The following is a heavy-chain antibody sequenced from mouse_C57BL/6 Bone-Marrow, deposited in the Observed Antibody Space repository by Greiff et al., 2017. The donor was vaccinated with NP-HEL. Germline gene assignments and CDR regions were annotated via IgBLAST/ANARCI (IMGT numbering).Heavy chain of an antibody. D-gene: IGHD1-1*01. CDR1: GYSITSGYY. CDR3: ARDIYYYGSSYNYAMDY. CDR2: ISYDGSN. J-gene: IGHJ4*01. V-gene: IGHV3-6*01. Sequence: EVKLVESGPGLVKPSQSLSLTCSVTGYSITSGYYWNWIRQFPGNKLEWMGYISYDGSNNYNPSLKNRISITRDTSKNQFFLKLNSVTTEDTATYYCARDIYYYGSSYNYAMDYWGQGTSVTVSS.